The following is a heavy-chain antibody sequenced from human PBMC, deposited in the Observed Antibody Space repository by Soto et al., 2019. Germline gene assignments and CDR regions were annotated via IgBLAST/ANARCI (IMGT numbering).Heavy chain of an antibody. CDR2: INQDGSEK. J-gene: IGHJ4*02. CDR1: GFTFSSYG. D-gene: IGHD4-17*01. Sequence: EVQLVESGGGLVQPGGSLRLSCAASGFTFSSYGMSWVRQAPGKGLEWVANINQDGSEKYYVDTVKGPFTISRYNVKNSLYMQINSHRADYTAVYYCANPRAVTSAWDYCGQGALVTVSS. CDR3: ANPRAVTSAWDY. V-gene: IGHV3-7*01.